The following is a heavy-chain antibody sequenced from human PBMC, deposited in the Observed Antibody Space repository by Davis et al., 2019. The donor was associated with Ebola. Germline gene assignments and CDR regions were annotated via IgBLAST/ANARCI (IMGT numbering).Heavy chain of an antibody. CDR2: TYYRSKWYN. CDR3: ARAEYCSGGSCYSRWFDP. J-gene: IGHJ5*02. Sequence: SQTLSLTRAISGDSVSRNSAAWNWIRQSPSRGLEWLGRTYYRSKWYNDYAVSVKSRITINPDTSKNQFSLQLNSVTPEDTAVYYCARAEYCSGGSCYSRWFDPWGQGTLVTVSS. D-gene: IGHD2-15*01. CDR1: GDSVSRNSAA. V-gene: IGHV6-1*01.